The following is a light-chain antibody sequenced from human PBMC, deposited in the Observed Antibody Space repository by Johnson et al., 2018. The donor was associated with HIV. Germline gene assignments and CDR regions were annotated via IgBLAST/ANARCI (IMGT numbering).Light chain of an antibody. Sequence: QSVLTQPPSVSAAPGQRVTISCSGSSSNIGNNFVSWYQQLPGTAPKVLIYDTSKRPSGIPDRFSGSKSGTSATLGITGLQTGDEADYYCGTWDNSLSAYVFGTGTTVTVL. CDR2: DTS. CDR3: GTWDNSLSAYV. V-gene: IGLV1-51*01. J-gene: IGLJ1*01. CDR1: SSNIGNNF.